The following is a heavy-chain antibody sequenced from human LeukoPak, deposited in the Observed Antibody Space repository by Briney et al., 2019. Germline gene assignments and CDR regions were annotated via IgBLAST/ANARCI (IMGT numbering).Heavy chain of an antibody. V-gene: IGHV3-23*01. D-gene: IGHD7-27*01. J-gene: IGHJ3*02. CDR1: GFTFSSYA. CDR2: ISGSGGST. Sequence: SGGSLRLSCAACGFTFSSYAMSWVRQAPGKGLEWVSAISGSGGSTYYADSVKGRFTISRDNSKNTLYLQMNSLRAEDTAVYYCAKAVVDLGDAFDIWGQGTMVTVSS. CDR3: AKAVVDLGDAFDI.